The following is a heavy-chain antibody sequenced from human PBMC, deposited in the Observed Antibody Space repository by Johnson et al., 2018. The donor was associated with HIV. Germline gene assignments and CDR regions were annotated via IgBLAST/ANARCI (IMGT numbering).Heavy chain of an antibody. J-gene: IGHJ3*02. CDR3: ARAYSYGAFDI. V-gene: IGHV3-33*01. CDR2: IWYDGSNK. Sequence: QMLLVESGGGVVQPGRSLRLSCAASGFTFSSYGMHWVRQAPGKGLEWVAVIWYDGSNKYYADSVKGRFTISRDNSKNTLYLQMNSLRAEYTAVYYCARAYSYGAFDIWGQGTRVTVSS. D-gene: IGHD5-18*01. CDR1: GFTFSSYG.